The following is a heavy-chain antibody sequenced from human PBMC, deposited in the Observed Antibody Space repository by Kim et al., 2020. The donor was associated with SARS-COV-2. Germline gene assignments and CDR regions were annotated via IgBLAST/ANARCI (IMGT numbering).Heavy chain of an antibody. J-gene: IGHJ4*02. V-gene: IGHV1-18*01. CDR1: CCTFTSYG. D-gene: IGHD3-22*01. CDR2: ISPSYGTA. Sequence: ASVKVSCKASCCTFTSYGISWVRQAPGQGLEWMGWISPSYGTANYAQKLQGRVTITTDTSTSTAYMELRSLRSDDTAVYYCARAPYDSSGYYPYDYCGQGTLVSVSS. CDR3: ARAPYDSSGYYPYDY.